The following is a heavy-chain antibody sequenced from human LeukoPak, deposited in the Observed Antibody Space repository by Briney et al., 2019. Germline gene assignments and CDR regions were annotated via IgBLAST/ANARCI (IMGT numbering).Heavy chain of an antibody. Sequence: SVKVSCKASGGTFSSYAISWVRQAPGQGLESMGGIIPIFGTANYAQKFQGRVTITTDESTSTAYMELSSLRSEDTAVYYCASRRWSIAARSFDYWGQGTLVTVSS. V-gene: IGHV1-69*05. J-gene: IGHJ4*02. CDR3: ASRRWSIAARSFDY. D-gene: IGHD6-6*01. CDR2: IIPIFGTA. CDR1: GGTFSSYA.